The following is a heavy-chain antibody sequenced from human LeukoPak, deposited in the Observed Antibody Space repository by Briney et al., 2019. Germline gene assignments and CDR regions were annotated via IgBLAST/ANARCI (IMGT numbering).Heavy chain of an antibody. Sequence: GGSLRLSWAASGFTFSSYAMSWVRQAPGKGLEWVSAISGSGGSTYYADFVKGRFTISRDNSKNTLYLQMNSLRAEDTAVYYCAKLTEVVSNWFDPWGQGTLVTVSS. D-gene: IGHD2-2*01. V-gene: IGHV3-23*01. CDR1: GFTFSSYA. CDR3: AKLTEVVSNWFDP. CDR2: ISGSGGST. J-gene: IGHJ5*02.